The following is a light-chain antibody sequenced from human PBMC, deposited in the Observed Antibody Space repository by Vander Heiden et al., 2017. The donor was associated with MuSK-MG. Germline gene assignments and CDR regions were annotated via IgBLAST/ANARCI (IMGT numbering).Light chain of an antibody. Sequence: QSALTQSRSVSGTPGQSVTSSCTATSSDYGGYNCVPGYQHRPRKAPKIMVYDVSQRPSGVPVRFSGSKSVNTASLTITGLQDEDEAHYYCCSNASSNTVLFGGGTRLTVL. CDR3: CSNASSNTVL. V-gene: IGLV2-11*01. J-gene: IGLJ2*01. CDR1: SSDYGGYNC. CDR2: DVS.